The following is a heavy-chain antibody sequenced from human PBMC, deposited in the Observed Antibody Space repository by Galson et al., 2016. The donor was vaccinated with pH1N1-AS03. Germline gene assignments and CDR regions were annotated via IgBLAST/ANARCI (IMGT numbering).Heavy chain of an antibody. J-gene: IGHJ4*02. CDR1: GDSMRIYE. CDR3: AREWSAFDY. CDR2: VYSTGSV. Sequence: ETLSLTCTVSGDSMRIYEWNWIRQPPGKGLEWIGYVYSTGSVNYNPSSKSRVSISVDTSKNQFSLKLRSMTAADTAVYYCAREWSAFDYWGQGTLVTVSS. D-gene: IGHD2-8*01. V-gene: IGHV4-4*08.